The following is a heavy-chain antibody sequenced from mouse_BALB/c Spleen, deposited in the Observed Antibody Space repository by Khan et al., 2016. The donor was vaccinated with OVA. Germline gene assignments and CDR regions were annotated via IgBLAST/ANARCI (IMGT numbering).Heavy chain of an antibody. J-gene: IGHJ2*01. D-gene: IGHD4-1*01. CDR3: AXGNWAY. CDR1: GFTFSSFG. Sequence: DXQLVESGGGLVQPGGSRKLSCAASGFTFSSFGMHWVRQAPEKGLEWVAYINSGSSTIYYADPVKGRFTISRDNHKNTLFLQMTSLRSEDTAMDYCAXGNWAYWGQGTTLTGSA. V-gene: IGHV5-17*02. CDR2: INSGSSTI.